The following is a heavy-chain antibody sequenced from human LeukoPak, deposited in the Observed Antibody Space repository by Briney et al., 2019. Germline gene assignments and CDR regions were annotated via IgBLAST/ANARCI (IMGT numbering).Heavy chain of an antibody. Sequence: PGGSLRLSREASGFSFSTYSMNWVRQAPGKGLEWVSSISSSSVYVYYADSVKGRFTLSRDNAKNVVYLQMNSLRAEDTAVYYCARDHCSGASCYSTYYYYYGMDVWGQGTTVTVSS. J-gene: IGHJ6*02. CDR2: ISSSSVYV. CDR3: ARDHCSGASCYSTYYYYYGMDV. CDR1: GFSFSTYS. D-gene: IGHD2-15*01. V-gene: IGHV3-21*06.